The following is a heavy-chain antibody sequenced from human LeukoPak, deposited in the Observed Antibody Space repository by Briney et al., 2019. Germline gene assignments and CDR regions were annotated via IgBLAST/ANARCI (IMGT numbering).Heavy chain of an antibody. J-gene: IGHJ6*02. CDR1: GFTFSSYA. CDR2: ISGSGGST. V-gene: IGHV3-23*01. D-gene: IGHD3-22*01. Sequence: GGSLRLSCAASGFTFSSYAMSWVRQAPGKGLEWVSAISGSGGSTYYADSVKGRFTISRQNSKNTRYLQMNRLRAEDTAVYQCAKDRRYYYDSSGYGYYYGMDVWGQGTTVTVYS. CDR3: AKDRRYYYDSSGYGYYYGMDV.